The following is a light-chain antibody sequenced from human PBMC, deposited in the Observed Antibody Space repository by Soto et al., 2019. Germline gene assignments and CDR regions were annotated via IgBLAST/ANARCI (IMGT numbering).Light chain of an antibody. J-gene: IGKJ1*01. CDR1: QSLRSTS. V-gene: IGKV3-20*01. CDR2: GAS. Sequence: EIVLTQSPRPLSLSPGERATLSCRASQSLRSTSLAWYQQKPGQAPRLLISGASTRAADIPDRFSGSGSGTDFTLTIGRLEPEDLAVYYCQQYDSSPRTFGQGTKVDIK. CDR3: QQYDSSPRT.